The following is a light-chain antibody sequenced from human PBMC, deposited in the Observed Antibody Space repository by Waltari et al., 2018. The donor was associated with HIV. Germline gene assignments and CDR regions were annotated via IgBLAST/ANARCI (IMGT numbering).Light chain of an antibody. CDR3: PSRDNEGHRVF. CDR2: GNN. J-gene: IGLJ2*01. CDR1: SLRTYY. Sequence: SELTQEPAVSVALGQTVRITCQGDSLRTYYATWYQQKQGQAPVYVIYGNNVRPSGIPDRFSVSRSGDTSSLTVTGAQAEDEAEYHCPSRDNEGHRVFFGGGTKLTVL. V-gene: IGLV3-19*01.